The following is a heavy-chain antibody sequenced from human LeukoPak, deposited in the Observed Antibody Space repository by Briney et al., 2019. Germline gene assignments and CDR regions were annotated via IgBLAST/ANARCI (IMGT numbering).Heavy chain of an antibody. Sequence: PSETLSLTCAVYGGSFSGYYWSWIRQPPGKGLEWIGEINHSGSTNYNPSLRSRVTISVDTSKNQFSLKLSSVTAADTAVYYCARGLLTGYSSSWYVGSYNWFDPWGKGTLVTVSS. CDR3: ARGLLTGYSSSWYVGSYNWFDP. CDR1: GGSFSGYY. V-gene: IGHV4-34*01. J-gene: IGHJ5*02. CDR2: INHSGST. D-gene: IGHD6-13*01.